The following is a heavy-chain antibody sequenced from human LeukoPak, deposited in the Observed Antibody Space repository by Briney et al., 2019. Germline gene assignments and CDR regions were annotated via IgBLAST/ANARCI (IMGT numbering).Heavy chain of an antibody. CDR3: ARQIGFFDH. CDR1: GGSISSNSHY. D-gene: IGHD3-10*01. J-gene: IGHJ4*02. Sequence: SETLPLTCTVSGGSISSNSHYWGWIRQTPGKGLEWIGSIFYSGTTYYNPSLKSRVTISIDTSKNQFSLKLSSVTAADAAVYYCARQIGFFDHWGQGTLVTVSS. CDR2: IFYSGTT. V-gene: IGHV4-39*01.